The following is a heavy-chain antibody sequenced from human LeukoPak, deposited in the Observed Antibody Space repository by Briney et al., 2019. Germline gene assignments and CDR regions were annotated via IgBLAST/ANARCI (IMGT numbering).Heavy chain of an antibody. CDR1: GYTFTSYG. Sequence: ASVKVSCKASGYTFTSYGITWVRQAPGQRLEWMGWISSYNGNTNYAQKLQGRVTMTTDTSTSTAYMELRSLRADDTAVYYCAREYSSSWYGYIYWGQGTLVTVSS. V-gene: IGHV1-18*01. J-gene: IGHJ4*02. CDR3: AREYSSSWYGYIY. CDR2: ISSYNGNT. D-gene: IGHD6-13*01.